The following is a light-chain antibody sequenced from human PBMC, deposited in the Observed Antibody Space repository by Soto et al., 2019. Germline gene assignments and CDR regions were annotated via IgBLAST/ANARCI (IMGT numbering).Light chain of an antibody. CDR2: GNS. CDR3: QSYDSSLRGV. Sequence: QSALTQPPSASGSPGQSVTISCTGTSSDVGGYNYVSWYQQHPGKAPKLLIYGNSNRPSGVPDRFSGSKSGTSASLAITGLQAEDEADYYCQSYDSSLRGVFGTGTKLTVL. J-gene: IGLJ1*01. CDR1: SSDVGGYNY. V-gene: IGLV2-8*01.